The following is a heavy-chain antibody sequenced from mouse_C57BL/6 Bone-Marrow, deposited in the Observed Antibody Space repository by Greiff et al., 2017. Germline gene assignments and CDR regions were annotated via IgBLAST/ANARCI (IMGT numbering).Heavy chain of an antibody. Sequence: QVQLQQPGAELVMPGASVKLSCKASGYTFTSYWMHWVKQRPGQGLEWIGEIDPSDSYTNYNQKFKGKSTLTVDKSSSTAYMQLSSLTSEDAAVYYCARDDGYYDYFDYWGKGTTLTVSS. J-gene: IGHJ2*01. CDR1: GYTFTSYW. CDR3: ARDDGYYDYFDY. V-gene: IGHV1-69*01. D-gene: IGHD2-3*01. CDR2: IDPSDSYT.